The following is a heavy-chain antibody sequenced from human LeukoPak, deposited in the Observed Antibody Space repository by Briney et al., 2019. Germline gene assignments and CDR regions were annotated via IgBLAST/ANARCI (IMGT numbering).Heavy chain of an antibody. CDR1: GFTFINYG. V-gene: IGHV3-30*18. J-gene: IGHJ3*01. CDR3: ANGLDFYGSGSFPSSFHL. D-gene: IGHD3-10*01. Sequence: PGESLRLSCAASGFTFINYGMHWVRQAPGKGLEWVAAISDDGSNRYYADSVKGRFTISRDNSKNTLYLQMNSLRPEDTAMYYCANGLDFYGSGSFPSSFHLWGQGTMVTVSS. CDR2: ISDDGSNR.